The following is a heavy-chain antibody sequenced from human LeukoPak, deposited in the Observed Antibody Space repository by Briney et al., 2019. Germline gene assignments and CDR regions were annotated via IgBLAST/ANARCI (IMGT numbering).Heavy chain of an antibody. D-gene: IGHD5-24*01. CDR1: GFTFDDYA. V-gene: IGHV3-9*01. CDR2: ISWNSGSI. J-gene: IGHJ4*02. Sequence: GGSLRLSCAASGFTFDDYAMHWVRQAPGKGLEWVSGISWNSGSIGYADSVKGRFTISRDNAKNSLYLQMNSLRAEDTALYYCAKDIGWLQFSFDYWGQGTLVTVSS. CDR3: AKDIGWLQFSFDY.